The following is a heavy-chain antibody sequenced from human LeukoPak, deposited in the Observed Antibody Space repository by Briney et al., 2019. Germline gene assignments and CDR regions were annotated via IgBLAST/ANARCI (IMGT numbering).Heavy chain of an antibody. D-gene: IGHD2-2*01. Sequence: PGGSLRLSCAASGFSVSTNYMSWVRQAPGKGLEWVSSISPKSDFIYYSDSVRGRFTISRDNAENSLYLQMNSLRAEDTAVYYCARADCSSSTCYLRRSWFDPWGQGTLVTVSS. CDR3: ARADCSSSTCYLRRSWFDP. V-gene: IGHV3-21*01. CDR2: ISPKSDFI. J-gene: IGHJ5*02. CDR1: GFSVSTNY.